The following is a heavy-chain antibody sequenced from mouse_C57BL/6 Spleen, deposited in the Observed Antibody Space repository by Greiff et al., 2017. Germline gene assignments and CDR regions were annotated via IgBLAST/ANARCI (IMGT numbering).Heavy chain of an antibody. D-gene: IGHD2-4*01. V-gene: IGHV1-69*01. J-gene: IGHJ2*01. CDR3: ARGLRRRGDFDY. CDR2: IDPSDSYP. CDR1: GYTFTSYW. Sequence: QVQLQQPGAELVMPGASVKLSCKASGYTFTSYWMHWVKQRPGQGLEWIGEIDPSDSYPNYNQKFKGKSTLTVDKSSSTAYMQLSSLTSEDSAVYYCARGLRRRGDFDYWGQGTTLTVSS.